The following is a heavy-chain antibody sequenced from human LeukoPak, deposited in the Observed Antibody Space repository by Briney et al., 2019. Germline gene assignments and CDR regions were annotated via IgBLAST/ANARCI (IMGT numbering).Heavy chain of an antibody. J-gene: IGHJ4*02. V-gene: IGHV3-23*01. D-gene: IGHD3-9*01. CDR2: ISGSGSST. CDR1: GFTFSSYA. CDR3: AKDLQLYDILTGYYGDFDY. Sequence: GGSLRLSCAASGFTFSSYAMSWVRQAPGKGLEWVSAISGSGSSTYYADSVKGRFTISRDNSKNTLYLQMNSLRAEDTAVYYCAKDLQLYDILTGYYGDFDYWGQGTLVTVSS.